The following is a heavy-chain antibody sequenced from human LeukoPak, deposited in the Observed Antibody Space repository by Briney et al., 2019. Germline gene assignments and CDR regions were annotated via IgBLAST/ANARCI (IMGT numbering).Heavy chain of an antibody. CDR3: ARGGLAYYYDSSGLSTFDY. D-gene: IGHD3-22*01. CDR2: ISYDGSNK. V-gene: IGHV3-30-3*01. J-gene: IGHJ4*02. CDR1: GLTFSGYA. Sequence: PGGSLRLSCAASGLTFSGYAMHWVRQAPGKGLEWVAVISYDGSNKYYADSVKGRFTISRDNSKNTLYLQMNSLRAEDTAVYYCARGGLAYYYDSSGLSTFDYWGQGTLVTVSS.